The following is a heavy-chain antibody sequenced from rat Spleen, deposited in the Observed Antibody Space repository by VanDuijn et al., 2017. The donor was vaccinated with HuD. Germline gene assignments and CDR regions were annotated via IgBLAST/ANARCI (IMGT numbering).Heavy chain of an antibody. J-gene: IGHJ1*01. D-gene: IGHD2-5*01. CDR3: ARAGYLRDWYFDF. CDR2: ILYDSSRT. Sequence: EVQLVESDGGLVQPGRSLKLSCAASGFTFSDYYMAWVRQAPKKGLEWVATILYDSSRTYYRDSVKGRFTISRDNANSTLYLQMDRLRSEDTATYYCARAGYLRDWYFDFWGPGTMVTVSS. V-gene: IGHV5-7*01. CDR1: GFTFSDYY.